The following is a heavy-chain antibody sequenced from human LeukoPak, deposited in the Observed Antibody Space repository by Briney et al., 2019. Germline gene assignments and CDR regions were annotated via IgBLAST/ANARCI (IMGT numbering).Heavy chain of an antibody. D-gene: IGHD1-20*01. V-gene: IGHV1-69*01. CDR3: ARAINWNDVANWFDP. J-gene: IGHJ5*02. CDR2: IIPIFGTA. Sequence: PVKVSCKASGGTFSSYAISWVRQAPGQGLEWMGGIIPIFGTANYAQKFQGRVTITADESTSTAYMELSSLRSEDTAVYYCARAINWNDVANWFDPWGQGTLVTVSS. CDR1: GGTFSSYA.